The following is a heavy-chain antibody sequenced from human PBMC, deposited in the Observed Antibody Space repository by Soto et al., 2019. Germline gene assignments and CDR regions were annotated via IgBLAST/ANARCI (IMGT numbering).Heavy chain of an antibody. Sequence: QVQLVESGGGVVQPGRSLRLSCAASGFTFSSYGMHWVRQAPGKGLEWVAVIWYDGSNKYYADSVKGRFTIYRDNSKNTLYLQMNSLRAEDTAVYYCARESYYYDSSGYYTYTDYWGQGTLVTVSS. CDR2: IWYDGSNK. V-gene: IGHV3-33*01. J-gene: IGHJ4*02. CDR1: GFTFSSYG. D-gene: IGHD3-22*01. CDR3: ARESYYYDSSGYYTYTDY.